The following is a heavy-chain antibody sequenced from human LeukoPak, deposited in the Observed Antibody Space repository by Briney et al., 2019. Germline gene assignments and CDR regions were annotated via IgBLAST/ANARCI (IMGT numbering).Heavy chain of an antibody. D-gene: IGHD5-12*01. CDR3: ARGGMVAIDY. CDR1: GGSISSYY. CDR2: IYYSGST. J-gene: IGHJ4*02. Sequence: SETLSLTCTVSGGSISSYYWSWIRQPPGKGLEWIGYIYYSGSTNYNPSLKSRVTISVDTSKNQFSLKLSSVTAADTAVYYCARGGMVAIDYWGQGTLATVSS. V-gene: IGHV4-59*01.